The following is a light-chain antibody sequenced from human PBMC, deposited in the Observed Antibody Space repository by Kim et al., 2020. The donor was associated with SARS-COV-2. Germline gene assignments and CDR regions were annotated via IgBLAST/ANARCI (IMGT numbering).Light chain of an antibody. J-gene: IGKJ4*01. CDR2: AAS. CDR1: QSISSY. Sequence: DIQMTQSPSSLSASVGDRVTITCRASQSISSYLNWYQQKPGKAPKLLIYAASSLQSGVPSRFSGSGSGTDFTLTISSLQPEDFATYYGQQRYSSPSLTFGGGTKVDIK. V-gene: IGKV1-39*01. CDR3: QQRYSSPSLT.